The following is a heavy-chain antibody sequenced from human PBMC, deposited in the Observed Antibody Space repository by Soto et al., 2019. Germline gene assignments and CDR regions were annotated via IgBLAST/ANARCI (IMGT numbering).Heavy chain of an antibody. V-gene: IGHV1-69*13. CDR3: ASPLSRQGPAAPKYYYNYGMDV. J-gene: IGHJ6*02. CDR1: RGTINSNA. CDR2: IIPIFGTA. Sequence: PAKVCSKAPRGTINSNAISWVQQAPGQGRDWREGIIPIFGTANYAQKFQGRVTITADESTSTAYMELSSLRSEDTAVYYCASPLSRQGPAAPKYYYNYGMDVWGQGTTVTVSS. D-gene: IGHD2-2*01.